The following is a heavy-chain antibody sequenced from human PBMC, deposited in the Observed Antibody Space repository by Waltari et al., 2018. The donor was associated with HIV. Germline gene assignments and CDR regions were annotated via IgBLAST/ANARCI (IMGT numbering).Heavy chain of an antibody. CDR1: GFASSNFW. CDR3: ASPSIRAGMDV. V-gene: IGHV3-7*01. D-gene: IGHD2-2*02. J-gene: IGHJ6*02. Sequence: EVQLVESGGGLVQPGGSLRLSCAASGFASSNFWMRWVRQAPGKGLEWLANIKQDGSEKYYVDSVKCRFTISRDNAKNSLYLQMNSLRAEDTAVYYCASPSIRAGMDVWGQGTTVTVSS. CDR2: IKQDGSEK.